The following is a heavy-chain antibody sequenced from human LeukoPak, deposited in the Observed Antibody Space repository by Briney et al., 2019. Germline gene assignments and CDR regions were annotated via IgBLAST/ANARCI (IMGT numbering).Heavy chain of an antibody. J-gene: IGHJ5*02. V-gene: IGHV4-34*01. CDR1: GGSFSGYY. CDR2: INHSGST. D-gene: IGHD2-15*01. CDR3: ARGAARYCSGGSCRNWCDP. Sequence: SETLSLTCAVYGGSFSGYYWSWIRQPPGKGLEWIGEINHSGSTNYNPSLKSRVTISVDTSKNQFSLKLSSVTAADTAVYYCARGAARYCSGGSCRNWCDPWGRGALVTVSS.